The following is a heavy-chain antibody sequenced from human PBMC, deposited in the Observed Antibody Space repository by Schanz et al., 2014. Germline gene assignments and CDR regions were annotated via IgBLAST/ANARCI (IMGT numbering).Heavy chain of an antibody. V-gene: IGHV3-7*01. D-gene: IGHD3-3*01. CDR1: GFTFSSYG. CDR2: IKQDESER. J-gene: IGHJ4*02. CDR3: ARDKGGYYPFDY. Sequence: EVQLVESGGGLVQPGGSLRLSCSASGFTFSSYGMHWVRQAPGKGLEWVANIKQDESERSYVDSVKGRFTISRDNAKNSLYLQMNSLRAEDTAVYYCARDKGGYYPFDYWGQGTLVTVSS.